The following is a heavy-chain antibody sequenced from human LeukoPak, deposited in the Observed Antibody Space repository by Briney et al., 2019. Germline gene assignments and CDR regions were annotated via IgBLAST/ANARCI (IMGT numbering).Heavy chain of an antibody. Sequence: PGGSLRLSCAASGFIFSSYNLNWVRQAPGKGLEWVSSISSSSSYIYYADSMKGRFTISRDNARNSLYLQMNSLRAEDTAMYFCARGPGWFGEFVDIWGQGTMVTVSS. J-gene: IGHJ3*02. CDR3: ARGPGWFGEFVDI. D-gene: IGHD3-10*01. CDR1: GFIFSSYN. V-gene: IGHV3-21*01. CDR2: ISSSSSYI.